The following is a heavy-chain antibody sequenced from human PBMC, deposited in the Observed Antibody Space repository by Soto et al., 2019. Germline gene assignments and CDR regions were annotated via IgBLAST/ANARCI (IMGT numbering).Heavy chain of an antibody. CDR1: GASITSSY. J-gene: IGHJ4*02. D-gene: IGHD2-2*01. CDR2: IYYTGDT. Sequence: SETLSLTCTVSGASITSSYWTWFRQPPGQGLESIGYIYYTGDTNTNPSLKSRVTISIDTSKNHFSLKLSSVTAADTAVYYCARYARTPDFWGQGTLVTVSS. CDR3: ARYARTPDF. V-gene: IGHV4-59*01.